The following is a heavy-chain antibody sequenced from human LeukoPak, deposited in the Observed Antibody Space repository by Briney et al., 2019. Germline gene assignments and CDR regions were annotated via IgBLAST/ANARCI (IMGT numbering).Heavy chain of an antibody. D-gene: IGHD3-3*01. J-gene: IGHJ6*03. CDR2: VKSTSGST. CDR1: GYIFSNYD. Sequence: GASVKVSCQTSGYIFSNYDINWVRQAPGEGLEWMGWVKSTSGSTDIARRFQGRVTMTTDTSTSTAYMELRSLRSDDTAVYYCARDSDYDFWKKNYYYYYMDVWGKGTTVTVSS. V-gene: IGHV1-8*01. CDR3: ARDSDYDFWKKNYYYYYMDV.